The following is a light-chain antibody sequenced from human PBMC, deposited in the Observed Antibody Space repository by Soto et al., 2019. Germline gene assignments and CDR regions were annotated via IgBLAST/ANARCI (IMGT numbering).Light chain of an antibody. CDR2: KAS. Sequence: DLQLTQSPSTLSASVGDRVTITCRTSQTIDSSLAWYQQKPGKAPQVLIYKASSLESGVPSRFSGSESGTEFTLTISSLQPDDFATYYFQQYKNYSWTFGQGTKVEIK. CDR1: QTIDSS. J-gene: IGKJ1*01. V-gene: IGKV1-5*03. CDR3: QQYKNYSWT.